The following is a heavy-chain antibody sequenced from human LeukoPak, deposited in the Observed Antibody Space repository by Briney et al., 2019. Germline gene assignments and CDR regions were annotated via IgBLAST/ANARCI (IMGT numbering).Heavy chain of an antibody. CDR2: IKSKTDGGTT. J-gene: IGHJ3*02. D-gene: IGHD5-18*01. V-gene: IGHV3-15*01. Sequence: GGSLRLSCAVSGLTFSSSWMDWVRQAPGKGLEWVGRIKSKTDGGTTDYAAPVKGRFTISRDDSKNTLYLQMNSLKTEDTAVYYCTTTGYSSAFDIWGQGTMVTVSS. CDR1: GLTFSSSW. CDR3: TTTGYSSAFDI.